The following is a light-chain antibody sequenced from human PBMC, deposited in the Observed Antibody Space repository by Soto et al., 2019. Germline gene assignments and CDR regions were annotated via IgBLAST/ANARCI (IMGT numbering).Light chain of an antibody. CDR1: PAIASF. J-gene: IGKJ1*01. CDR2: GAS. V-gene: IGKV1-9*01. Sequence: IQLTQSQSSLSASVGDRVTITCRASPAIASFLAWYQQKPGTAPKLLIYGASTLQSGVPSRFSGSSSGTDYTLTIDSLQPEDFATYYCQQLNGSPWTFGQGTKVEIK. CDR3: QQLNGSPWT.